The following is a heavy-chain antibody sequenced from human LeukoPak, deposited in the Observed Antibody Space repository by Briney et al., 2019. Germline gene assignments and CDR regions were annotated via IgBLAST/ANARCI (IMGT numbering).Heavy chain of an antibody. CDR3: TTTLTNDYVSGSYIGYAFDI. D-gene: IGHD3-16*01. CDR1: GFTFSDAW. Sequence: GGSLRLSCAASGFTFSDAWMSWVRQAPGKGLEWVGRIESKTDGGTTDYAAPVKGRFTISRDDSKNTLYLQMNSLKTEDTAVYYCTTTLTNDYVSGSYIGYAFDIWGQGTMVTVSS. V-gene: IGHV3-15*04. CDR2: IESKTDGGTT. J-gene: IGHJ3*02.